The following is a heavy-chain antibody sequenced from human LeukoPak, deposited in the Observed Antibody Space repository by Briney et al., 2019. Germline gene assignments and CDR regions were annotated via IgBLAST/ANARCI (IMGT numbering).Heavy chain of an antibody. CDR2: IYHSGST. CDR3: AGDGGTGTSGCLDY. V-gene: IGHV4-4*02. CDR1: GGSFSSSNW. D-gene: IGHD6-19*01. Sequence: PSETLSLTCAVSGGSFSSSNWWSWVRQPPGKGLEWIGEIYHSGSTNYNPSLKSRVTMSIDKSKNQFTLQLNSVTPEDTAVYYCAGDGGTGTSGCLDYWGQGTLVTISS. J-gene: IGHJ4*02.